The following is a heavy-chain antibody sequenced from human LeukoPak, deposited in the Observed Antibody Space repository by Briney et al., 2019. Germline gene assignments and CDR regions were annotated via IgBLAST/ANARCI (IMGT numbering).Heavy chain of an antibody. D-gene: IGHD1-26*01. CDR2: IYTSGST. CDR1: GGSISSGSYY. V-gene: IGHV4-61*02. J-gene: IGHJ4*02. CDR3: ARGEWELGGDY. Sequence: SETLSLTCTVSGGSISSGSYYWSWIRQPAGKGLEWIGRIYTSGSTNYNPSLKSRVTISVDTSKNQFSLKLTSVTAADTAVYFCARGEWELGGDYWGQGTLVTVPS.